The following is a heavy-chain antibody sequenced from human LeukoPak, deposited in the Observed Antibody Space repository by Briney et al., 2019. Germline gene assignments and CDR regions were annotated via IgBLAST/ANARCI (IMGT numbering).Heavy chain of an antibody. V-gene: IGHV3-7*01. CDR2: IKPDGSEK. J-gene: IGHJ4*02. Sequence: GGSLRLSCAASGFTFSGRWMSWVRQAPGKGLEWVANIKPDGSEKNYVDSVKGRFTISRDNAKNSLYLQMNSLRVEDTATYYCAKVAHYYYGSESYYFFEHWGQGTPVTASS. CDR1: GFTFSGRW. D-gene: IGHD3-10*01. CDR3: AKVAHYYYGSESYYFFEH.